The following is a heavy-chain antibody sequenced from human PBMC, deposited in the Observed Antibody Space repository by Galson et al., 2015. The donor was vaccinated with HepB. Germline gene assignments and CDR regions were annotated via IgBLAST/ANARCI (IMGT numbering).Heavy chain of an antibody. D-gene: IGHD6-13*01. CDR3: GVGSSSCADY. V-gene: IGHV1-69*01. CDR1: GGTFSSYA. CDR2: IIPIFGTA. Sequence: QSGAEVKKPGESLKISCKASGGTFSSYAISWVRQAPGQGLEWMGGIIPIFGTANYAQKFQGRVTITADESTSTAYMELSSLRSEDTAVYYCGVGSSSCADYWGQGTLVTVSS. J-gene: IGHJ4*02.